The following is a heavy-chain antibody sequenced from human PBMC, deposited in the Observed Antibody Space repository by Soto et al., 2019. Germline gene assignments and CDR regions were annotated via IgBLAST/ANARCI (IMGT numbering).Heavy chain of an antibody. CDR2: ISGSGGSA. J-gene: IGHJ3*02. D-gene: IGHD6-19*01. CDR3: AKDRYSGGRDASDI. V-gene: IGHV3-23*01. CDR1: GFTFSSYA. Sequence: DVQLLESGGGLVQPGGSLRLSCAASGFTFSSYAMSWVRQAPGKGLEWVSAISGSGGSAYSADSVKGRFTISRDNSKNTLYLQMNSLGGEDTAIYYCAKDRYSGGRDASDIWGQGTVVTVSS.